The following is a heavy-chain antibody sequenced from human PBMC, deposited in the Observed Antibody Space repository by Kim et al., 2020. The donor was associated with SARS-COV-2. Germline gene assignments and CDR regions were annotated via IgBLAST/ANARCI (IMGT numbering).Heavy chain of an antibody. V-gene: IGHV3-30*07. CDR3: ARPGYSSSWLFDY. J-gene: IGHJ4*02. Sequence: SLKGWFTFSRDPSQNTLYLQMNSLRAEDTAVYYCARPGYSSSWLFDYWGQGTLVTVSS. D-gene: IGHD6-13*01.